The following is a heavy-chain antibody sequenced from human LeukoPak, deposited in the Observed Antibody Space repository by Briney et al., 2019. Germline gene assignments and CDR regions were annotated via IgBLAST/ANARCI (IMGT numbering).Heavy chain of an antibody. CDR2: IYDSGTT. D-gene: IGHD4-17*01. J-gene: IGHJ1*01. Sequence: SETLSLTCTVSGGSIGSSNYYWGWVRQPPGKGLEWIGSIYDSGTTFYNASLRGRVTMSLDTSRNQFSMRLSAVNAADTALYYRGRRNYGAGFQYWGQGTLVTVSS. V-gene: IGHV4-39*01. CDR1: GGSIGSSNYY. CDR3: GRRNYGAGFQY.